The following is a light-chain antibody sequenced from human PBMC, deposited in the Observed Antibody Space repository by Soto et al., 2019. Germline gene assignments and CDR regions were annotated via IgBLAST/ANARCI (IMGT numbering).Light chain of an antibody. CDR2: GAS. Sequence: SWSIAEEGTSAVRASQSVSSAYLAWYQQKPGQAPRLLIYGASSSATGIPDSFSGSGSGPAFTPALPILESEAFAVHFSQQYGRPPWVFSPGTKVDIK. J-gene: IGKJ1*01. V-gene: IGKV3-20*01. CDR1: QSVSSAY. CDR3: QQYGRPPWV.